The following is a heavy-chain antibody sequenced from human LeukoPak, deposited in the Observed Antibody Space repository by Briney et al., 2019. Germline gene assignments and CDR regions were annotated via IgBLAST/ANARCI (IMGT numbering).Heavy chain of an antibody. V-gene: IGHV4-38-2*02. Sequence: SETLSLTCTVSGYSISSGYYWGWIRQPPGKGLEWIGNIYHSESTNYNPSLKSRVTISVGPSMNQFSLKLSSVTAADTAVYFCARAKRSYTGYLSHYYYHMDVWGRGTTVTVSS. CDR2: IYHSEST. CDR3: ARAKRSYTGYLSHYYYHMDV. J-gene: IGHJ6*03. D-gene: IGHD5-12*01. CDR1: GYSISSGYY.